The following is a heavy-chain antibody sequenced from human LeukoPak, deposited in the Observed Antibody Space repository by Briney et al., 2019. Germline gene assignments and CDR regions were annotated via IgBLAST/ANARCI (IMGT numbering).Heavy chain of an antibody. CDR2: ISGSGGDT. J-gene: IGHJ4*02. CDR1: GFTFSSFA. Sequence: GGSLRLSCVASGFTFSSFAMSWVRQAPGKGLEWVSSISGSGGDTYYADSVKGRFIISRDTSKNTLYLQMNSLRAEDTAVYYCVRGTGQEMAFDYWGQGTLVTVSS. D-gene: IGHD5-24*01. V-gene: IGHV3-23*01. CDR3: VRGTGQEMAFDY.